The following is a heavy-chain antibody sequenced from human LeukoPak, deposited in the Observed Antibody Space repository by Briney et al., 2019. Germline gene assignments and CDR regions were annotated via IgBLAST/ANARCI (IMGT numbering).Heavy chain of an antibody. Sequence: ASVKVSCKASGGTFSSYAISWVRQAPGQGLEWMGGIIPIFGTANYAQKFQGRVTITTDESTSTAYMELSSLRSEDTAVYYCARDVRYQLLSYWFDPWGQGTLVTVSS. CDR3: ARDVRYQLLSYWFDP. D-gene: IGHD2-2*01. CDR1: GGTFSSYA. J-gene: IGHJ5*02. CDR2: IIPIFGTA. V-gene: IGHV1-69*05.